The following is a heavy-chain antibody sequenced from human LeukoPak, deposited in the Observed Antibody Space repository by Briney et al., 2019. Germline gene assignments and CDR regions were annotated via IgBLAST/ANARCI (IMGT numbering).Heavy chain of an antibody. CDR3: ARDAELFYFDY. CDR2: IWYGGSNK. D-gene: IGHD1-7*01. Sequence: GRSLRLSCAASGFTFSSYGMHWVRQAPGKGLEWVAVIWYGGSNKYYADSVKGRFTISRDNSKNTLYLQMNSLRAEDTAVYYCARDAELFYFDYWGQGTLVTVSS. V-gene: IGHV3-33*01. CDR1: GFTFSSYG. J-gene: IGHJ4*02.